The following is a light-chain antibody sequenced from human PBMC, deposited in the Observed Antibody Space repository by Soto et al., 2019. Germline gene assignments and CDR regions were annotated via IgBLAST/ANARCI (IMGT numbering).Light chain of an antibody. J-gene: IGKJ5*01. Sequence: IVFTQSPGTPSLSPGERATVSCRARQSVPRNYLAWYQQKPGQAPRLLIYGTSSRATGIPDRLSGSGSGTDFTLTISRVEPEDFAVFYCQQYGSSITFGQGTRLEIK. CDR3: QQYGSSIT. CDR1: QSVPRNY. V-gene: IGKV3-20*01. CDR2: GTS.